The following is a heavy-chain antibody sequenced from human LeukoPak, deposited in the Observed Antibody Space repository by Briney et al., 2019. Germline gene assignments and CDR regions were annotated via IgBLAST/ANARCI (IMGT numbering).Heavy chain of an antibody. J-gene: IGHJ4*02. D-gene: IGHD1-26*01. Sequence: ASVKVSCKASGYTFTNYDINWVRQATGQGLEWMGWMNTNRGDTGYAQKFQGRVTMTRDTSISTAYMELSSLRSEDTAVYYCARGRWELPLDDWGQGTLVTVSS. CDR1: GYTFTNYD. CDR2: MNTNRGDT. V-gene: IGHV1-8*01. CDR3: ARGRWELPLDD.